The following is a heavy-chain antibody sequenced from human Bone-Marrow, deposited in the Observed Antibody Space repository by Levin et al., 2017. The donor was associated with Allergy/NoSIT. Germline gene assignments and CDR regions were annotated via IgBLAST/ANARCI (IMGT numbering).Heavy chain of an antibody. V-gene: IGHV3-15*07. J-gene: IGHJ4*02. CDR2: IKNKIDGGTA. CDR1: GFTFTKAW. CDR3: TTDLGDSTVGAGGYFDN. D-gene: IGHD1-26*01. Sequence: ETLSLTCAASGFTFTKAWMNWVRQAPGKGLEWVGRIKNKIDGGTADYAAPVKGRFTISRDDSKNTLYLQMNSLKTEDTAVYFCTTDLGDSTVGAGGYFDNWGQGTLVTVSS.